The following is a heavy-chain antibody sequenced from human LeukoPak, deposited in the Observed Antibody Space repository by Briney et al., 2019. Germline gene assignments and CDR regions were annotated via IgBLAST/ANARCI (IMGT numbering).Heavy chain of an antibody. V-gene: IGHV3-23*01. CDR2: FTYSGVNT. CDR1: GFPFSSYA. CDR3: AKGPHSSGWHYFDY. J-gene: IGHJ4*02. Sequence: GGSLRLSCAASGFPFSSYAMSWVRQAPGKGLEWVSTFTYSGVNTYYADSVKGRFTISRDNSKDTLYLQMDSLTAEDTALYYCAKGPHSSGWHYFDYWGQGTLVTVSS. D-gene: IGHD6-19*01.